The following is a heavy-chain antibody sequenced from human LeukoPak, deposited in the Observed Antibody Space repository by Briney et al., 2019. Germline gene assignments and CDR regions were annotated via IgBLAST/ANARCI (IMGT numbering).Heavy chain of an antibody. D-gene: IGHD2-21*01. J-gene: IGHJ4*02. V-gene: IGHV3-21*06. CDR3: VRDAYGAHFDY. Sequence: GGSLRLSCVTSGFTFTSSAMSWVRQAPGKGLEWVSTLTRGGDNDIHYADSVKGRFTISRDNSKNSLYLQMNSLRADDTAVYYCVRDAYGAHFDYWGQGTLVTVSS. CDR2: LTRGGDNDI. CDR1: GFTFTSSA.